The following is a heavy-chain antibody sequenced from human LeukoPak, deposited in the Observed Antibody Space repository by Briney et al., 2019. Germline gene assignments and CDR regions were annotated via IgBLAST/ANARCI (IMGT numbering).Heavy chain of an antibody. CDR1: GFTFSSYW. D-gene: IGHD6-19*01. V-gene: IGHV3-74*01. J-gene: IGHJ3*02. CDR3: AGVFGLWLVSFDI. CDR2: INSDGSST. Sequence: PGGSLRLSCAASGFTFSSYWMHWVRQAPGKGLVWVSHINSDGSSTNYADSVKGRFTISRDNAKNTLYLQMNSLRAEDTAVYYCAGVFGLWLVSFDIWGQGTMVTVSS.